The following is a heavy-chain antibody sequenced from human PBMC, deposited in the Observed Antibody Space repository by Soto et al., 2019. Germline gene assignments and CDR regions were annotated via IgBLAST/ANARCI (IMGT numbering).Heavy chain of an antibody. CDR1: GFTLSSYS. Sequence: QVQLVESGGGVVQPGRSLRLSCAASGFTLSSYSMHWVRQAPGKGLDWVAAMSYDGTSKYFADSVKGRFTISRDNSKNKHSLQLNSLVAEDATMSYCARRRSASSHDHFEFWGQGTLVTVSP. D-gene: IGHD6-19*01. V-gene: IGHV3-30-3*01. CDR2: MSYDGTSK. J-gene: IGHJ4*02. CDR3: ARRRSASSHDHFEF.